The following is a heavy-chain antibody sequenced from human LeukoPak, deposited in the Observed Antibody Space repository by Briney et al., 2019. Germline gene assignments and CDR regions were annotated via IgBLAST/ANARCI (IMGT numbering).Heavy chain of an antibody. J-gene: IGHJ6*03. CDR2: INPNSGGT. V-gene: IGHV1-2*06. CDR3: ARGSFPYYYYSIDV. D-gene: IGHD2/OR15-2a*01. CDR1: GDTFTGYD. Sequence: GASVKVSCKASGDTFTGYDMHWVRQAPGQGLEWMGRINPNSGGTNYAQKFQGRVTMTRNNSISTAYMELSSLRSEDTAVYYCARGSFPYYYYSIDVCGKETTVTASS.